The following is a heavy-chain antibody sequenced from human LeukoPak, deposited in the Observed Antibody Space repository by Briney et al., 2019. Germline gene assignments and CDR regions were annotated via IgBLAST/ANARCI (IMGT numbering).Heavy chain of an antibody. CDR2: INPSGGST. CDR3: ARDSGNMVRGVIKGMDV. D-gene: IGHD3-10*01. Sequence: GASATVSFKSSGYTFTSYYMHWLRQPPGQGLEWMGIINPSGGSTRYAQKFQGRGTMTRDTSTSTVYMELSSLRSEDTAVYYCARDSGNMVRGVIKGMDVWGKGTTVTVSS. V-gene: IGHV1-46*01. CDR1: GYTFTSYY. J-gene: IGHJ6*04.